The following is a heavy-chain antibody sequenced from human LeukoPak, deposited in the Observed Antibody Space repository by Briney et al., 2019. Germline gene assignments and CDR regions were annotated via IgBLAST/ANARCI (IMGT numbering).Heavy chain of an antibody. CDR3: AKHSTGYSSSWYVQNYFDY. V-gene: IGHV3-23*01. J-gene: IGHJ4*02. CDR1: GFTFSSYA. D-gene: IGHD6-13*01. Sequence: PGGSLRLSCAASGFTFSSYAMSWVRQAPGKGLEWVSAISGSGGSTYYADSVKGRFTISRDNSKNTLYLQMNSLRAEDTAVYYCAKHSTGYSSSWYVQNYFDYWGQGTLVTVSS. CDR2: ISGSGGST.